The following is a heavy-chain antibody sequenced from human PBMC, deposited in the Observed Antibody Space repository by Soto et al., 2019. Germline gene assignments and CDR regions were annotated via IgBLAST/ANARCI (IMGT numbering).Heavy chain of an antibody. V-gene: IGHV3-11*06. J-gene: IGHJ2*01. Sequence: QVQLVESGGGLVKPGGSLRLSCAASGFTFSDYYMSWIRQAPGKGLEWVSYISSSSSYTNYADSVKGRFTISRDNAKNSLYLQMNSLRAEDTAVYYCARDSVRWREEWTTRYFDLWGRGTLVTVSS. CDR3: ARDSVRWREEWTTRYFDL. CDR2: ISSSSSYT. D-gene: IGHD3-3*01. CDR1: GFTFSDYY.